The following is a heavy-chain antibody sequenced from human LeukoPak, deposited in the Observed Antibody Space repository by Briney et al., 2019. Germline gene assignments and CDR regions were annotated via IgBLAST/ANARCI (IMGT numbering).Heavy chain of an antibody. Sequence: SETLSLTCSVSGDSVSRSDSYWDWIRQPPGKGLEWTGTIYYSGRTYYSPSLKSRVTMSVDPSNNQFSLNLRSVTAADTALYYCARRRYYDGSGYLEWGQGTLLSVSS. CDR3: ARRRYYDGSGYLE. CDR1: GDSVSRSDSY. CDR2: IYYSGRT. D-gene: IGHD3-22*01. V-gene: IGHV4-39*01. J-gene: IGHJ1*01.